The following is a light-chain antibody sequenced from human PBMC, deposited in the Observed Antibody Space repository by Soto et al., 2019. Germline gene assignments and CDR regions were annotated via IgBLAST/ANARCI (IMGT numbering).Light chain of an antibody. CDR3: QQYNNWPWT. CDR2: GAS. CDR1: QSVSSSN. Sequence: EIVLTQSPGTLFSSPGERATLSCRASQSVSSSNLAWYQQKPGQAPRLLIYGASYRATGIPARFSGRGSGTEFTLTIRSLQSEDFAVYYCQQYNNWPWTFGQGTKVDIK. V-gene: IGKV3-15*01. J-gene: IGKJ1*01.